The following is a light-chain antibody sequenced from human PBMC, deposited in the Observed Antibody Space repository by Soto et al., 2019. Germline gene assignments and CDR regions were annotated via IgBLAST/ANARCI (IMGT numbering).Light chain of an antibody. V-gene: IGKV3-15*01. CDR3: QQYNNWPPMA. CDR1: QSVSSN. Sequence: EIVMTQSPATLSVSPGERATLSCRASQSVSSNLAWYQQKPGQAPRLLIYGASTRATGIPARFSGNGSGTEFTLTISSLQSEDCAVYYCQQYNNWPPMAFGQGTKVEIK. CDR2: GAS. J-gene: IGKJ1*01.